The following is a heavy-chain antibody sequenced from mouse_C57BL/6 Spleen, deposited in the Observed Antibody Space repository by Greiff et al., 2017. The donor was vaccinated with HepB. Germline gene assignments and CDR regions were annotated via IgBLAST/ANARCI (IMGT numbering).Heavy chain of an antibody. Sequence: QVQLQQSGPGLVQPSQSLSITCTVSGFSFTSYGVHWVRQSPGKGLEWLGVIWSGGSTDYNAAFISRLSISKDNSKSQVFFKMNSLQADDTAIYYCARNSYYGSSDWYFDVWGTGTTVTVSS. CDR1: GFSFTSYG. V-gene: IGHV2-2*01. D-gene: IGHD1-1*01. CDR2: IWSGGST. CDR3: ARNSYYGSSDWYFDV. J-gene: IGHJ1*03.